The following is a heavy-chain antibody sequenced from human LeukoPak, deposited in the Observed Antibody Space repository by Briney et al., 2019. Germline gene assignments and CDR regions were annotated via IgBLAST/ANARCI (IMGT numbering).Heavy chain of an antibody. J-gene: IGHJ4*02. V-gene: IGHV3-9*01. CDR2: ISWNSGSI. CDR3: AKERPYYDFWSGYYPSDY. CDR1: GFTFDDYA. Sequence: GGSLRLSCAASGFTFDDYAMHWVRQAPGKGLEWVSGISWNSGSIGYADSVKGRFTISRDNSKNTLYLQMNSLRAEDTAVYYCAKERPYYDFWSGYYPSDYWGQGTLVTVSS. D-gene: IGHD3-3*01.